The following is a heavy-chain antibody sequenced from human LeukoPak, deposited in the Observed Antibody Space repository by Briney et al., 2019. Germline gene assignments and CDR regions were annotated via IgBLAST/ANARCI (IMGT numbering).Heavy chain of an antibody. D-gene: IGHD1-7*01. CDR2: INHSGST. V-gene: IGHV4-34*01. J-gene: IGHJ5*02. Sequence: SETLSLTCAVYGGSFGGYYWSWIRQPPGKGLEWIGEINHSGSTNYNPSLKSRVTISVDTSKNQFSLKLSSVTAADTAVYYCARGRVANWNYGWFDPWGQGTLVTVSS. CDR1: GGSFGGYY. CDR3: ARGRVANWNYGWFDP.